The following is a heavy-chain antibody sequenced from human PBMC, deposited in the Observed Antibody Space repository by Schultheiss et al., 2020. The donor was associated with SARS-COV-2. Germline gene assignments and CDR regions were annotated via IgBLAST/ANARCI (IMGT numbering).Heavy chain of an antibody. V-gene: IGHV3-48*01. Sequence: GGSLRLSCAASGFTFSSYSMNWVRQAPGKGLEWVSYISSSGSTIYYADSVKGRFTISRDNSKNTLYLQMNSLRAEDTAVYYCARVWTEPYYYYGMDVWGQGTTVTVSS. CDR1: GFTFSSYS. CDR2: ISSSGSTI. J-gene: IGHJ6*02. CDR3: ARVWTEPYYYYGMDV. D-gene: IGHD1-1*01.